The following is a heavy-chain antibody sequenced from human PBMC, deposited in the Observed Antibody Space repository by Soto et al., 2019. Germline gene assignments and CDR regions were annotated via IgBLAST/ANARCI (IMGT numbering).Heavy chain of an antibody. V-gene: IGHV1-3*01. D-gene: IGHD3-3*01. J-gene: IGHJ5*02. CDR1: GYTFTSYA. CDR2: INAGNGNT. Sequence: GASVKVSCKASGYTFTSYAMHWVRQAPGQRLEWMGWINAGNGNTKYSQKFQGRVTITRDTSASTAYMELSSLRSEDTAVYYCARVVTYYDFWSGPGGEFDPWGQGTLVTVSS. CDR3: ARVVTYYDFWSGPGGEFDP.